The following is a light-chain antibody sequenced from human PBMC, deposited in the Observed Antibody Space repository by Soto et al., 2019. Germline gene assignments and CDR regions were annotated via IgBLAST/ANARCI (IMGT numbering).Light chain of an antibody. Sequence: DIVLTQSPDTLSLSPGERATLSCGASQNVSNSYLAWYQQKPGLAPRLLIYDASSRAIGIPDRFSGSGSGADFTLTISRLEPEDFAVYYCQQDGTSRWTFGQGTKVEIK. CDR3: QQDGTSRWT. CDR1: QNVSNSY. CDR2: DAS. V-gene: IGKV3D-20*01. J-gene: IGKJ1*01.